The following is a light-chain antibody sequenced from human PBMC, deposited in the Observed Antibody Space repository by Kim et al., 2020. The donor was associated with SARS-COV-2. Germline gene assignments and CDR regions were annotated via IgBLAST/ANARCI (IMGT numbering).Light chain of an antibody. CDR1: TPNIGINY. Sequence: GQKVTISCSGSTPNIGINYVYWYQHLPGTAPKLVIFDDNRRPSGIPDRFSASKSGTSATLDIFGLQTEDEAHYYCLAWDNTLSVGVFGGGTQLTVL. J-gene: IGLJ2*01. CDR2: DDN. CDR3: LAWDNTLSVGV. V-gene: IGLV1-51*01.